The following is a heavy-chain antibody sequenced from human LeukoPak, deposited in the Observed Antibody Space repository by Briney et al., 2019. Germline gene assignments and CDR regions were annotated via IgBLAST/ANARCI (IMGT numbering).Heavy chain of an antibody. J-gene: IGHJ4*02. V-gene: IGHV4-59*08. CDR2: THYSGTT. D-gene: IGHD6-25*01. CDR3: ARLLRTAAAFDY. CDR1: GGSISSYY. Sequence: SETLSLTCTVSGGSISSYYWSWIRQPPGKGLEWIGYTHYSGTTTYNPSLKSRVTISVDTSKNQFSLKLSSVTAADTAVYYCARLLRTAAAFDYWGQGTLVTVSS.